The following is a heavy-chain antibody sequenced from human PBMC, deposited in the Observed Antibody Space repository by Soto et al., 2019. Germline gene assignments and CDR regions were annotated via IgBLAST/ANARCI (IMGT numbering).Heavy chain of an antibody. Sequence: QVQLQESGPGLVKSSQTLSLTCTVSGGSISSGNYYWSWIRQPPGKGLGWIGFISYSGSTYYNASLKSRVTISVDTSKNQFSLNLSFVTAADTAVYYCATMGTPATGLYYFDYWGQGTLVTVSS. CDR1: GGSISSGNYY. CDR3: ATMGTPATGLYYFDY. CDR2: ISYSGST. J-gene: IGHJ4*02. D-gene: IGHD1-7*01. V-gene: IGHV4-30-4*01.